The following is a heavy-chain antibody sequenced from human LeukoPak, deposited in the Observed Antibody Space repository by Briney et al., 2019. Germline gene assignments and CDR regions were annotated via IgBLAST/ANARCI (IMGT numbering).Heavy chain of an antibody. CDR3: AMSGGRGWDY. Sequence: SETLSLTCTVSGDSISSSSYYWGWIRQPPGKGLEWIGSIYYSGSTYYNPSLKSRVTISVDTSKNQFSLKLSSVTAADTAVYYCAMSGGRGWDYWGQGTLVTVSS. CDR2: IYYSGST. D-gene: IGHD2-15*01. CDR1: GDSISSSSYY. V-gene: IGHV4-39*01. J-gene: IGHJ4*02.